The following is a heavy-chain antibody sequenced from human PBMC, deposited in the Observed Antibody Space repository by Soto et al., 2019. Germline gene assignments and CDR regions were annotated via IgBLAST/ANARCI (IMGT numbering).Heavy chain of an antibody. CDR1: GFTVSSNY. V-gene: IGHV3-66*01. CDR3: AREDPRGGYNPGHFDY. CDR2: IYSGGST. D-gene: IGHD5-12*01. Sequence: EVQLVESGGGLVQPGGSLRLSCAASGFTVSSNYMNWVRQAPGKGLEWVSLIYSGGSTYYADSVKGRFTISRDNSKNTLYLQMSSLRAEDTAVYYCAREDPRGGYNPGHFDYWGQGALVTVSS. J-gene: IGHJ4*02.